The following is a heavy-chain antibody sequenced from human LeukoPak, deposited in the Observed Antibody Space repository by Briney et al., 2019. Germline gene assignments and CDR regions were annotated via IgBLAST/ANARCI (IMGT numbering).Heavy chain of an antibody. CDR2: IKQDGSEK. V-gene: IGHV3-7*01. CDR1: GFTFSSYW. D-gene: IGHD3-22*01. CDR3: ARWDHYDSSGYRGLYYYYYMDV. J-gene: IGHJ6*03. Sequence: GGSLRLSCAASGFTFSSYWMSWVRQAPGKGLEWVANIKQDGSEKYYVDSVKGRFTISRDNAKNSLYLQMNSLRAEDTAVYYCARWDHYDSSGYRGLYYYYYMDVWGKGTTVTVSS.